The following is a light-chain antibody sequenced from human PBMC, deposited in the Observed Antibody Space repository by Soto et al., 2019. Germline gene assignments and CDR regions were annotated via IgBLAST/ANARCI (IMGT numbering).Light chain of an antibody. CDR2: EVS. Sequence: QSALTQPPSASGSPGQSVTISCTGTSSDVGAYNYVSWYQQLPGKAPKLIIYEVSKRPSGVPDRFSGSKSGNTASLTVSGLQAEDEAEDYCTSYAGTYSFFYVFGAGTKLTVL. J-gene: IGLJ1*01. CDR3: TSYAGTYSFFYV. CDR1: SSDVGAYNY. V-gene: IGLV2-8*01.